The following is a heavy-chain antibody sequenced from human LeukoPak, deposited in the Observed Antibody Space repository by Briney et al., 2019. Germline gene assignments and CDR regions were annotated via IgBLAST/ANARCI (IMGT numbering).Heavy chain of an antibody. V-gene: IGHV3-33*01. J-gene: IGHJ4*02. D-gene: IGHD5-18*01. CDR3: ARDSRRDTAMDY. CDR1: GFTFSSYG. CDR2: IWYDGSNK. Sequence: PGGSLRLSCAASGFTFSSYGMHWVRQAPGKGLEWVAVIWYDGSNKYYADSVKGRFTISRDNSKNTLYLQMNSLRAEDTAVYYCARDSRRDTAMDYWGQGTLVTVSS.